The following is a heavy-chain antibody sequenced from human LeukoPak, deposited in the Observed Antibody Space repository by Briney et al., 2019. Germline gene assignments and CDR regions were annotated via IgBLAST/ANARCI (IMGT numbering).Heavy chain of an antibody. Sequence: GGSLRLSCVASGFTFSSYSMNWVRQAPGKGLEWVSSISSSSSYIYYADSVKGRFTISRDNAKNSLYLQMNSLRAEDTAVYYCAKENYGDSTGGRFQHWGQGTLVTVSS. CDR1: GFTFSSYS. D-gene: IGHD4-17*01. V-gene: IGHV3-21*01. J-gene: IGHJ1*01. CDR3: AKENYGDSTGGRFQH. CDR2: ISSSSSYI.